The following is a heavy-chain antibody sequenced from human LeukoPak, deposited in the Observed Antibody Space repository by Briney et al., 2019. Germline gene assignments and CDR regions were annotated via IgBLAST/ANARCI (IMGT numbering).Heavy chain of an antibody. D-gene: IGHD6-13*01. CDR2: IYSGGST. V-gene: IGHV3-66*04. Sequence: GGSLRLSCVVSGFTLPYGMSWVRQAPGKGLEWVSVIYSGGSTYYADSVKGRFTISRDNSKNTLYLQMNSLRAEDTAVYYCARHSSSWYNWFDPWGQGTLVTVSS. CDR1: GFTLPYG. J-gene: IGHJ5*02. CDR3: ARHSSSWYNWFDP.